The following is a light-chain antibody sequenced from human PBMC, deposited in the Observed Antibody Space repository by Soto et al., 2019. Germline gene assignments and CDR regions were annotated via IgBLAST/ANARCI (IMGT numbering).Light chain of an antibody. Sequence: QSALTQPPSASGSPGQSVTISCTGTSSDVGGYNYVSWYQQYPGRAPKLMIYEVTKRPSVVPDRFSGSKSGNMASLTVSGLQAEDEADYYCSSYAASNNFYFVFGGGTKLTVL. V-gene: IGLV2-8*01. CDR3: SSYAASNNFYFV. CDR2: EVT. J-gene: IGLJ3*02. CDR1: SSDVGGYNY.